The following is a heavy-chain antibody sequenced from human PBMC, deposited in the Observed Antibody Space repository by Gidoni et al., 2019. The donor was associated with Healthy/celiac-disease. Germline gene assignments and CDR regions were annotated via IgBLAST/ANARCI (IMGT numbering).Heavy chain of an antibody. V-gene: IGHV3-74*01. CDR3: ARDSLDYGDIYYYYGMDV. D-gene: IGHD4-17*01. Sequence: EVQLVESGGGLVQPGGSLRLSCAASGFTFSSYWMHWVRQAPGKGLVWVSRINSDVSITSYAYSVKGRFTRSRANAKNTLYLQMNSLRAEDTAVYYCARDSLDYGDIYYYYGMDVWGQGTTVTVSS. J-gene: IGHJ6*02. CDR2: INSDVSIT. CDR1: GFTFSSYW.